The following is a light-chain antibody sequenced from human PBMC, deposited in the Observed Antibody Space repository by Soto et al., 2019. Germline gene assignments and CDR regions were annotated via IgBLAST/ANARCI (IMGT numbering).Light chain of an antibody. J-gene: IGKJ2*01. V-gene: IGKV3-20*01. CDR1: QSISSNY. CDR3: QQYGSSPPYT. Sequence: EIVLTQSPCTLYLSPGERATLSCRASQSISSNYLAWYQQKPGQAPRLLIYGASSRATGIPDRFSGSGSGTAFTLTISRLEPEDFAVYYCQQYGSSPPYTFGQGTKLEIK. CDR2: GAS.